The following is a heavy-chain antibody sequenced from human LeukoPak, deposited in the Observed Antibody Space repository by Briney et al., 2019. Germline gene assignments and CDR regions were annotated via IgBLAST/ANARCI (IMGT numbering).Heavy chain of an antibody. CDR1: GGSISSYY. CDR3: ASCIAAAGYYYYMDV. Sequence: SETLSLTCTVSGGSISSYYWSWIRQPPGKGLEWIGYIYYSGSTNYNPSLKSRVTISVDTSKNQFSLKLSSVTAADTAVYYCASCIAAAGYYYYMDVWGKGTTVTVSS. V-gene: IGHV4-59*12. J-gene: IGHJ6*03. CDR2: IYYSGST. D-gene: IGHD6-13*01.